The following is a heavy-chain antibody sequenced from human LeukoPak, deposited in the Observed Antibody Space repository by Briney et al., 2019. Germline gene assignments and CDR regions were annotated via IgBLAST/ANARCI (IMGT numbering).Heavy chain of an antibody. CDR1: GFTFSSYG. V-gene: IGHV3-30*02. Sequence: GGSLRLSCAASGFTFSSYGMHWVRQAPGKGLEWVAFIRYDGSNKYYADSVKGRFTISRDNSKNTLYLQMNSLRAEDAAVYYCAKPQGGYSSGWYQYYFDYWGQGTLVTVSS. J-gene: IGHJ4*02. D-gene: IGHD6-19*01. CDR2: IRYDGSNK. CDR3: AKPQGGYSSGWYQYYFDY.